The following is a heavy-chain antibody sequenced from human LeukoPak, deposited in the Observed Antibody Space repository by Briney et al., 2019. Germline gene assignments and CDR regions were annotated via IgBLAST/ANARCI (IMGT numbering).Heavy chain of an antibody. Sequence: SGGSLRLSCAASGFPFSSYGMHWVRQAPGKGLEWVAIIWYDGSNQYYADSVKGRFTISRDNSKNTLYLQMNSLRAEDTAVYYCARDMIILQSWGQGTLVTVSS. J-gene: IGHJ5*02. CDR2: IWYDGSNQ. CDR3: ARDMIILQS. D-gene: IGHD3-16*01. V-gene: IGHV3-33*01. CDR1: GFPFSSYG.